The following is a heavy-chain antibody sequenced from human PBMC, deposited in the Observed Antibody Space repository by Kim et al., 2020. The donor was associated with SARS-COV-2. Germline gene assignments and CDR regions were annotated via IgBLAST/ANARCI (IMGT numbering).Heavy chain of an antibody. CDR3: ARLRDYDIGSRYYFDY. J-gene: IGHJ4*02. D-gene: IGHD3-22*01. Sequence: FQGQVTISADKSISTAYLQWSSLKASDTAMYYCARLRDYDIGSRYYFDYWGQGTLVTVSS. V-gene: IGHV5-51*01.